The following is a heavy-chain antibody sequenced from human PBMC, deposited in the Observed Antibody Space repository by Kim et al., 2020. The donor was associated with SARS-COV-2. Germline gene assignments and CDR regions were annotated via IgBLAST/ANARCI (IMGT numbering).Heavy chain of an antibody. V-gene: IGHV4-59*03. CDR2: IFYTGRT. J-gene: IGHJ3*01. CDR3: CRGSTFYFDV. D-gene: IGHD3-16*01. CDR1: GGSISGYY. Sequence: SETLSLTCTVSGGSISGYYWGWIRQPPGKGLEYIGYIFYTGRTNYNPPLKSRVTISFNKTKNQFSLHLNTVTAADTAVYYCCRGSTFYFDV.